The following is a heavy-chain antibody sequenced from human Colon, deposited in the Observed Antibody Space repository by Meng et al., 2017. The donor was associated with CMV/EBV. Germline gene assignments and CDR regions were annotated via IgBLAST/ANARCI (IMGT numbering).Heavy chain of an antibody. CDR2: IRTKHYGETT. J-gene: IGHJ4*02. CDR3: ARAPYCTSTSCHGYDS. V-gene: IGHV3-49*04. Sequence: GGSLRLSCTASGFSSGDYTMTWVRQAPGKGLEWVGSIRTKHYGETTEYAASVKGRFTISRDDSKSVAYVKMSSLKREDTAVYYCARAPYCTSTSCHGYDSWGQGTLVTVSS. CDR1: GFSSGDYT. D-gene: IGHD2-2*01.